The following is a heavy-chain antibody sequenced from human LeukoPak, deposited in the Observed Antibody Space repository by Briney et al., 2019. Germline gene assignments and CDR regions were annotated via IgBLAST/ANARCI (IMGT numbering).Heavy chain of an antibody. V-gene: IGHV3-23*01. D-gene: IGHD3-3*01. Sequence: GGSLRLSCAASGFTFSSYAMSWVRQAPGKGLEWVSGISGSGGSTYYADSVKGRFTISRDNSKDTLYLQMDSLRAEDTAVYYCAKIARDITIFGVGPFDYWGQGTLVTVSS. CDR3: AKIARDITIFGVGPFDY. CDR1: GFTFSSYA. CDR2: ISGSGGST. J-gene: IGHJ4*02.